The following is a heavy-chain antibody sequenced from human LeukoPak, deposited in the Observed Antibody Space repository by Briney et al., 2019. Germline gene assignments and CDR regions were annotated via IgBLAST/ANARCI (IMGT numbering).Heavy chain of an antibody. Sequence: ASVKVSCKASGYTFTSYGISWVRQAPGQGLEWMGWISAYNGNTNYAQKLQGRVTMTTDTSTSTAYMKLRSLRSDDTAVYYCARVTYYYDSSGYFKEPNFDYWGQGTLVTVSS. V-gene: IGHV1-18*01. J-gene: IGHJ4*02. CDR3: ARVTYYYDSSGYFKEPNFDY. CDR1: GYTFTSYG. D-gene: IGHD3-22*01. CDR2: ISAYNGNT.